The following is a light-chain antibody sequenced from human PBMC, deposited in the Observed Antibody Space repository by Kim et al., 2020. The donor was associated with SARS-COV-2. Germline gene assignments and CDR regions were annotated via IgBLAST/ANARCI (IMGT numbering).Light chain of an antibody. Sequence: QSVLTQPPSVSAAPGQKVTISCSGSSSNIGNNYVSWYQQLPGTAPKLLIYDNNKRPSGIPDRFSGSKSGTSATLGITGLQTGDEADYYCGTWDSSLSAWVVGGGTQLTVL. CDR1: SSNIGNNY. V-gene: IGLV1-51*01. CDR3: GTWDSSLSAWV. CDR2: DNN. J-gene: IGLJ3*02.